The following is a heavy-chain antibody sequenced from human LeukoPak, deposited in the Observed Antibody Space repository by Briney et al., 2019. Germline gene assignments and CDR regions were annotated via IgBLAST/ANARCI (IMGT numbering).Heavy chain of an antibody. CDR1: GGSISSSSYY. V-gene: IGHV4-39*01. Sequence: SETLSLTCTVSGGSISSSSYYWGWIRQPPGKGLEWIGSIYYGGSTYSDPSLKSRVTISVDTSKNQFSLRLSSVTAADTAVYYCATPGVDGYSSSMEDAFDIWGQGTMVTVSS. D-gene: IGHD6-13*01. CDR3: ATPGVDGYSSSMEDAFDI. J-gene: IGHJ3*02. CDR2: IYYGGST.